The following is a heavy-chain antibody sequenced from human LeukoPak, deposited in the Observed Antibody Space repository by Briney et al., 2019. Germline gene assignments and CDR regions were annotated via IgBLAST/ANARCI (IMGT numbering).Heavy chain of an antibody. CDR1: GFIFNKHA. V-gene: IGHV3-23*01. Sequence: GGSLRLSCAASGFIFNKHAMSWVRQAPGKGLEWVSGLSGSGGSTDYADSVKGRFTVSRDNSKNTLFLQMNSLRAEDTAIYYCAKERDYGPADYWGQGTLDTVSS. D-gene: IGHD4/OR15-4a*01. J-gene: IGHJ4*02. CDR3: AKERDYGPADY. CDR2: LSGSGGST.